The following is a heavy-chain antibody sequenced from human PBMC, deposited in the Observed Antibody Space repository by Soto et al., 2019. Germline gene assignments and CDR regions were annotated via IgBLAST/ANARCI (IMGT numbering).Heavy chain of an antibody. D-gene: IGHD4-17*01. V-gene: IGHV4-30-4*01. CDR2: IYYSVST. Sequence: SQTLSLTCTVSGGSISSGDYYWSWIRQPPGKGLEWIGYIYYSVSTYYNPSLKSRVTISVDTSKNQFSLKLSSVTAADTAVYYCARQHEYGDYDSFDPWGQGTLVTGSS. CDR3: ARQHEYGDYDSFDP. CDR1: GGSISSGDYY. J-gene: IGHJ5*02.